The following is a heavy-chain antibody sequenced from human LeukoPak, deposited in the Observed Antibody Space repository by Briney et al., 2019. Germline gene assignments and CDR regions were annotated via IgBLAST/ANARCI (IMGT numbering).Heavy chain of an antibody. CDR3: AKVQTPYCSSTSCYNFDY. V-gene: IGHV3-23*01. CDR1: GFTFSSYA. D-gene: IGHD2-2*02. CDR2: ISGSGNST. J-gene: IGHJ4*02. Sequence: GGSLRLSCAASGFTFSSYAMTWVRQAPGKGLEWVSAISGSGNSTYHADSVKGRFTISRDNSKNTLYLQINSLRAEDTAVYYCAKVQTPYCSSTSCYNFDYWGQGTLVTVSS.